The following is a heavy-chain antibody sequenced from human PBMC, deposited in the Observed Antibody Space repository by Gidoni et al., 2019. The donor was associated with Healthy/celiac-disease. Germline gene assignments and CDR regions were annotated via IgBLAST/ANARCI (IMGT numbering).Heavy chain of an antibody. CDR2: IKQDGSEK. CDR3: AREMEGEPSWELVARASALDY. Sequence: EVQLVESGGGLVQPGGSLRLSCAASGFTFSSYWMSWVRQAPGKGLEWVANIKQDGSEKYYVDSVKGRFTISRDNAKNSLYLQMNSLRAEDTAVYYCAREMEGEPSWELVARASALDYWGQGTLVTVSS. CDR1: GFTFSSYW. D-gene: IGHD1-26*01. J-gene: IGHJ4*02. V-gene: IGHV3-7*03.